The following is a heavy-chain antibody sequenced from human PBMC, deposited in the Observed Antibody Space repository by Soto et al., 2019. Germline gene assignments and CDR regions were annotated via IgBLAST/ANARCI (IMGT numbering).Heavy chain of an antibody. CDR2: IIPMFDIT. V-gene: IGHV1-69*01. CDR1: GGTFSSSA. Sequence: QVQLVQSGAEMKKPGSSVKVSCKASGGTFSSSAISWVRQAPGQGLEWLGGIIPMFDITNYPQKFQGRVTMTAAESTNTAYMELSTLRSEDTAVYYCARVSRNPISFYSYGMDVWGQGTTVTVSS. J-gene: IGHJ6*02. D-gene: IGHD4-4*01. CDR3: ARVSRNPISFYSYGMDV.